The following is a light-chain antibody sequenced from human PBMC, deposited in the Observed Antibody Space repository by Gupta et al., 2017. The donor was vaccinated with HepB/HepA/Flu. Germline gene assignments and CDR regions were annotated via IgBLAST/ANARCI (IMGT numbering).Light chain of an antibody. J-gene: IGLJ2*01. CDR3: GTWDSSLSAGV. V-gene: IGLV1-51*02. CDR1: SSNIGNNC. Sequence: QSVLTQPPSVSAAPGQKVTISCSGSSSNIGNNCVSWYQQLPGTAPKLLIYENNKRPSGIPARFSGSKSGTSATLGITGLQTGDEADYYCGTWDSSLSAGVFGGGTKLTVL. CDR2: ENN.